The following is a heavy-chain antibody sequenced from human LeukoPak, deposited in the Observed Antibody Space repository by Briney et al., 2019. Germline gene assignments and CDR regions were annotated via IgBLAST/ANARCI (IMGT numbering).Heavy chain of an antibody. CDR3: ARCVWCGDLPGWFDP. D-gene: IGHD3-10*01. CDR1: GYTFTGYY. V-gene: IGHV1-2*02. CDR2: INHDSGGT. J-gene: IGHJ5*02. Sequence: ASVKVSCKASGYTFTGYYMHWVRQARGQGPEWMAWINHDSGGTNYAQKFQGRVTITRDTSISTAYMDLSRLRSDDTAVYYCARCVWCGDLPGWFDPWGQGTLVTVSS.